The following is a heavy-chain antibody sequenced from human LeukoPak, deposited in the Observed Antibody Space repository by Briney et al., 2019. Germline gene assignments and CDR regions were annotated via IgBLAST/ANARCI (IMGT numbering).Heavy chain of an antibody. CDR3: ARDPRIVGATLFDY. J-gene: IGHJ4*02. Sequence: ASVKVSCKASGYTFTGYYMHWVRQAPGQGLEWMGWINPNSGGTNYAQKFQGRVTMTRDMSISTAYMELSRLRSDDTAVYYCARDPRIVGATLFDYWGQGTLVTVSS. CDR2: INPNSGGT. CDR1: GYTFTGYY. V-gene: IGHV1-2*02. D-gene: IGHD1-26*01.